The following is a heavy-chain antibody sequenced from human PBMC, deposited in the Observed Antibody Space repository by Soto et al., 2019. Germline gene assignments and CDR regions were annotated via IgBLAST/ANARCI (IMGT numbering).Heavy chain of an antibody. V-gene: IGHV3-33*01. CDR1: AFTFRSYG. Sequence: SLRLSCAASAFTFRSYGMHWVRQAPGKGLEWVAVIWYDGSNKYYADSVKGRFTISRDNSKNTLYLQMNSLRAEDTAVYYCARDLNYYDSSGYYVWGQGTLVTVSS. D-gene: IGHD3-22*01. CDR3: ARDLNYYDSSGYYV. J-gene: IGHJ4*02. CDR2: IWYDGSNK.